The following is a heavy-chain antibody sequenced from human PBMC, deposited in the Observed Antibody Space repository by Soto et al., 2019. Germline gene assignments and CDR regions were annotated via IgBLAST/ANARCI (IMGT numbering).Heavy chain of an antibody. Sequence: KDSETPYLGCAVSGGSISSSNWWSFFRQPPGKGLEWIGEIYHSGSTNYNPSLKSRVTISVDKSKNQFSLKLSSVTAADTAVYYCARGGERGYSYYDYWGQGTLVTVSS. D-gene: IGHD5-18*01. CDR3: ARGGERGYSYYDY. V-gene: IGHV4-4*02. CDR2: IYHSGST. J-gene: IGHJ4*02. CDR1: GGSISSSNW.